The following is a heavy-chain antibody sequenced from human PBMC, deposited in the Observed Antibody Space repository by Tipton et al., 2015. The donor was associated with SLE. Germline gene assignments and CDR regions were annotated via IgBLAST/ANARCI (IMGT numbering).Heavy chain of an antibody. V-gene: IGHV3-48*01. Sequence: SLRLSCAASGFTFSSYSMNWVRQAPGKGLEWVSYISSSSSTIYYADSVKGRFTISRDNAKNSLYLQMNSLRAEDTAVYYCTPELPLEYSSSPLLKWGQGTLVTVSS. CDR3: TPELPLEYSSSPLLK. J-gene: IGHJ4*02. D-gene: IGHD6-6*01. CDR2: ISSSSSTI. CDR1: GFTFSSYS.